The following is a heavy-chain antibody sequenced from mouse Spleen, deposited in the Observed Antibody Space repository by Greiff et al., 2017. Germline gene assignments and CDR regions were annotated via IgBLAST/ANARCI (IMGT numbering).Heavy chain of an antibody. CDR1: GFTFSSYA. CDR2: ISDGGSYT. V-gene: IGHV5-4*01. Sequence: EVKLMESGGGLVKPGGSLKLSCAASGFTFSSYAMSWVRQTPEKRLEWVATISDGGSYTYYPDNVKGRFTISRDNAKNNLYLQMSHLKSEDTAMYYCARDRTPYYAMDYWGQGTSVTVSS. CDR3: ARDRTPYYAMDY. J-gene: IGHJ4*01.